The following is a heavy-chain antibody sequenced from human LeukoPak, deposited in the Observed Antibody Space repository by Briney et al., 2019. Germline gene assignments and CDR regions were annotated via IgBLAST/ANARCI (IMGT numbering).Heavy chain of an antibody. CDR1: GFTFGSYA. D-gene: IGHD3-22*01. CDR3: AKDRYYYEFGSHFDS. J-gene: IGHJ5*01. Sequence: PGGSLRLSCADSGFTFGSYAMHWVRQAPGMGLEWMTLISYDGTKKYYADSVKGRFSISRDNIRNTLYLQMNSLRPEDTAVYYCAKDRYYYEFGSHFDSWGQGTLVTVSS. V-gene: IGHV3-30-3*01. CDR2: ISYDGTKK.